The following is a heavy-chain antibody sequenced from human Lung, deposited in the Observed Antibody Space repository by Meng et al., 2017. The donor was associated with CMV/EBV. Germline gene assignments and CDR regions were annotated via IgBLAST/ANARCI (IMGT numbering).Heavy chain of an antibody. CDR3: ARVDRAVDY. CDR2: IHYSGSS. J-gene: IGHJ4*01. D-gene: IGHD1-26*01. CDR1: GASITSDDDF. Sequence: SETLSLTCTVSGASITSDDDFWIWIRQPPGKGLEWIGYIHYSGSSHYNASLKSRLTMSVDTPKNQFSLKLNSVTAADTAVYYCARVDRAVDYWGHGTLVTVSS. V-gene: IGHV4-30-4*08.